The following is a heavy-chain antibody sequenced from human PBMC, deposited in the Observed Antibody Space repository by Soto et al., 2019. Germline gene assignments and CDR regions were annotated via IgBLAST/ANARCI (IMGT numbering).Heavy chain of an antibody. CDR2: ISSSGRFI. CDR3: AIDSGVLGEGSYFDS. Sequence: EVQLVESGGGLVKPGGSLRLSCAASGFTFTDYTINWVRQAPGKGLEWVSGISSSGRFIFYADSVKDRVTISRDNAKNSLHLQKNSLSADDTAFYYCAIDSGVLGEGSYFDSCGQGSLVIVTS. D-gene: IGHD3-16*01. J-gene: IGHJ4*02. V-gene: IGHV3-21*01. CDR1: GFTFTDYT.